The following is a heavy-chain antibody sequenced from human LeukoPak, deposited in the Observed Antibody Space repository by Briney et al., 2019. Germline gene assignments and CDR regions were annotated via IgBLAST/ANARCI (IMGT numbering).Heavy chain of an antibody. V-gene: IGHV4-59*04. CDR1: GGSISSYY. Sequence: KPSETLPLTCTVSGGSISSYYWSWIRQPPGKGLEWIGSIYHSRSTYYNPSLKSRVTISVDTSKNQFSLKLSSVTAADTAVYYCATSNRHIVGAIDWFDPWGQGTLVTVSS. CDR3: ATSNRHIVGAIDWFDP. D-gene: IGHD1-26*01. J-gene: IGHJ5*02. CDR2: IYHSRST.